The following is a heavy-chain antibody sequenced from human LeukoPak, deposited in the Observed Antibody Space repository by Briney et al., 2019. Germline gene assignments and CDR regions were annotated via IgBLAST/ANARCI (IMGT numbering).Heavy chain of an antibody. V-gene: IGHV3-48*01. CDR2: INNDRSG. CDR3: ARDTDWSFDY. D-gene: IGHD2-21*01. CDR1: GFTFSGYS. J-gene: IGHJ4*02. Sequence: PGGSLRLSCAASGFTFSGYSMNWVRQAPGKGPEWISYINNDRSGIADSVKGRFIISRDTAENSLFLQMNSLRVEDTALYYCARDTDWSFDYWGQGILVTVSS.